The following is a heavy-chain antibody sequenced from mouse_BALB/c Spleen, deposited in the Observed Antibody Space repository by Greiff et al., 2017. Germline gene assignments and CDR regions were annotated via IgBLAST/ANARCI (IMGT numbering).Heavy chain of an antibody. CDR2: INPSNGRT. CDR3: ARWVYWYFDV. V-gene: IGHV1S81*02. J-gene: IGHJ1*01. CDR1: GYTFTSYW. Sequence: QVQLQQPGAELVKPGASVKLSCKASGYTFTSYWMHWVKQRPGQGLEWIGEINPSNGRTNYNEKFKSKATLTVDKSSSTAYMQLSSLTSEDSAVYYCARWVYWYFDVWGAGTTVTVSS.